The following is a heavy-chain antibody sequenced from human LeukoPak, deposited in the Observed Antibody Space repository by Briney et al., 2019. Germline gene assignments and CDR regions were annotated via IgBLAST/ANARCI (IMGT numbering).Heavy chain of an antibody. J-gene: IGHJ4*02. CDR2: IYPGDSDT. Sequence: GESLKISCKGSGYSFTSYWIGWVRQMPGKGLEWMGVIYPGDSDTRYSPSFQGQVTISADKSISTAYLQWSSLKASDTAMYYCARQERVVVKGAHFDYWGQGTLVTVSS. CDR1: GYSFTSYW. CDR3: ARQERVVVKGAHFDY. D-gene: IGHD3-22*01. V-gene: IGHV5-51*01.